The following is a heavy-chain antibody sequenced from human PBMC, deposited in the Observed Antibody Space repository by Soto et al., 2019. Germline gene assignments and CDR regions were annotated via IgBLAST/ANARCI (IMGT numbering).Heavy chain of an antibody. CDR1: GFTFSSYA. V-gene: IGHV3-30-3*01. CDR2: MSFDGYDK. J-gene: IGHJ4*02. CDR3: ARDLKKVVRGIDY. Sequence: QVQLVESGGGVVQPGRSLRLSCAASGFTFSSYAMHWVRQAPGKGLEWVAAMSFDGYDKYYADSVKGRFTISRANSMDTLYLQMTSLRAEDTAVYYCARDLKKVVRGIDYWGQGTLVTVSS. D-gene: IGHD3-10*01.